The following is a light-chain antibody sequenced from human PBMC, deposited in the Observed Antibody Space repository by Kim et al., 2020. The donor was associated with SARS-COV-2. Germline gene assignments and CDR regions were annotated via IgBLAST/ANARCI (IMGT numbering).Light chain of an antibody. Sequence: APGNTATITCGGNNIGSKSVHWYQQKPGQAPVLVIYYDDVRPSGIPERFSGSNSGDTATLTISTVDAGDEADYYCQLWDIGSDHPVFGGGTQLTVL. J-gene: IGLJ3*02. CDR2: YDD. V-gene: IGLV3-21*04. CDR3: QLWDIGSDHPV. CDR1: NIGSKS.